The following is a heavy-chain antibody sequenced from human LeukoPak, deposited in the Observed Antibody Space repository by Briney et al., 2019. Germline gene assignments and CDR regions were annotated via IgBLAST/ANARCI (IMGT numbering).Heavy chain of an antibody. J-gene: IGHJ4*02. Sequence: SETLSLTCTVSGGSINNGGYYWSWIRQHPGKGLEWIGYIYYSGSSYYNPSLRSRVTISVDTSKNHFSLKLSSVTAADTAVYYCARCYNYGMTYYFDYWGQGTLVTVSS. CDR2: IYYSGSS. D-gene: IGHD5-18*01. CDR1: GGSINNGGYY. CDR3: ARCYNYGMTYYFDY. V-gene: IGHV4-31*03.